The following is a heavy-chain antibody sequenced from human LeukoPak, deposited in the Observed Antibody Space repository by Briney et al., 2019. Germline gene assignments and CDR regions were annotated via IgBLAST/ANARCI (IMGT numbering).Heavy chain of an antibody. J-gene: IGHJ6*02. CDR2: ISYDGSNK. D-gene: IGHD6-19*01. V-gene: IGHV3-30*18. Sequence: PGGSLRLSCAASGFTFSSYGMHWVRQAPGKGLEWVAVISYDGSNKYYADSVKGRFTISRDNSKNTLYLQMNSLRAEDTAVYYCAKGGGGQWLVPYYYGMDVWGQGTTVTVSS. CDR1: GFTFSSYG. CDR3: AKGGGGQWLVPYYYGMDV.